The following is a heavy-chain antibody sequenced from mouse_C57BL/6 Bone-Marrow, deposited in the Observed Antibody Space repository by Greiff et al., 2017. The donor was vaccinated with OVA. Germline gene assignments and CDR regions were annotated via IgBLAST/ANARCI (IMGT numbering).Heavy chain of an antibody. V-gene: IGHV1-18*01. CDR3: ARSYSNESYAMDY. CDR1: GYTFTDYN. CDR2: INPNNGGT. D-gene: IGHD2-5*01. Sequence: VQLQQSGPELVQPGASVKIPCKASGYTFTDYNMDWVKQSHGKSLEWIGDINPNNGGTIYNQKFKGKATLTVDKSSSTAYMELRSLTSEDTAVYYCARSYSNESYAMDYWGQGTSVTVSS. J-gene: IGHJ4*01.